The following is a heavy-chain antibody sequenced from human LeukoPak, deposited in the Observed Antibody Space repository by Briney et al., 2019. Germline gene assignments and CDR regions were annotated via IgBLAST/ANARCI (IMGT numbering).Heavy chain of an antibody. Sequence: GGSLRLSCAASGFTFSSYGMHWVRQAPGKGLEWVAVIWYDGSNKYYADSVKGRFTISRDNSKNTLYLQMNSLRAEDTAVYYCAKEYYGMDVWGQGTTVTVSS. CDR1: GFTFSSYG. CDR2: IWYDGSNK. J-gene: IGHJ6*02. V-gene: IGHV3-33*06. CDR3: AKEYYGMDV.